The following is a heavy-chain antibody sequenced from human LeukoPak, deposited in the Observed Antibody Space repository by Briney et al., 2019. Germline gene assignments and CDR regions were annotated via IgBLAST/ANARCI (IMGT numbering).Heavy chain of an antibody. V-gene: IGHV3-33*01. D-gene: IGHD3-3*01. CDR1: GFTFSSYG. CDR3: ARDGDFWSGTYFDY. CDR2: IWYDGSNK. J-gene: IGHJ4*02. Sequence: GGSLRLSCAASGFTFSSYGMHWVRQAPGKGLEWVAVIWYDGSNKYYADSVKGRFTISRDNSKNTLYLQMNSLRAEDTAVYYCARDGDFWSGTYFDYWGQGTLVTVSS.